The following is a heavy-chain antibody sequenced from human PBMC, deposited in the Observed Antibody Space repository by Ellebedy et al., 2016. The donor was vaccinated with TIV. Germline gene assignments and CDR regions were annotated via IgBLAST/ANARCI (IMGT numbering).Heavy chain of an antibody. CDR2: ISSNGGST. D-gene: IGHD3-22*01. CDR3: ARDYAYYYDSSGYVDY. Sequence: GESLKISXSASGFTFSSYAMHWVRQAPGKGLEYVSAISSNGGSTYYADSVKGRFTISRDNSKNTLYLQMSSLRAEDTAVYYCARDYAYYYDSSGYVDYWGQGTLVTVSS. V-gene: IGHV3-64D*06. CDR1: GFTFSSYA. J-gene: IGHJ4*02.